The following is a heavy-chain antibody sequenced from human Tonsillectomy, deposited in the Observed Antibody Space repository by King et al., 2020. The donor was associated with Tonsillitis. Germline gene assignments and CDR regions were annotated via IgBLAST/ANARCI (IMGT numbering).Heavy chain of an antibody. J-gene: IGHJ4*02. CDR1: GGSISSYY. CDR2: IHYSGST. Sequence: VQLQESGPGLVKPSETLSLTCAVSGGSISSYYWSWIRQPTGKGLEWIGYIHYSGSTKDNPSLKSRVTISIDTSKNQFSLKVNSVTAADAAVYYCARRHCSGSICNPYYFDLWGQGNLVIVSS. CDR3: ARRHCSGSICNPYYFDL. D-gene: IGHD2-15*01. V-gene: IGHV4-59*08.